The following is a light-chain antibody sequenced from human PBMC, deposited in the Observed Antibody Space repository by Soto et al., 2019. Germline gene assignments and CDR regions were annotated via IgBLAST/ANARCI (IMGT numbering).Light chain of an antibody. Sequence: EIVLTQSPGTLSLSPGERATLSCRASESVSSSYLAWHQQKPGQAPRLLIFGASSRATGTPDRFSGSGSGTDFTLTISRLEPEDFAVYYCQQYGSSPPWTFGQGTEVEIK. V-gene: IGKV3-20*01. CDR2: GAS. CDR1: ESVSSSY. CDR3: QQYGSSPPWT. J-gene: IGKJ1*01.